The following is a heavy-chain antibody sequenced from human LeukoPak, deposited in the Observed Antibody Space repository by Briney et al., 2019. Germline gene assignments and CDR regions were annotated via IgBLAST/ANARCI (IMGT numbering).Heavy chain of an antibody. V-gene: IGHV4-39*07. CDR1: GGSISSYY. CDR2: VFYSGIT. Sequence: SETLSLTCTVSGGSISSYYWGWIRQSPGRGLEWIGSVFYSGITYYNPSFESRVTISVDSSKNQFSLTLTSMTTADSAVYYCVRDRTADFDFWGQGTLVVVSS. CDR3: VRDRTADFDF. J-gene: IGHJ4*02. D-gene: IGHD2-21*02.